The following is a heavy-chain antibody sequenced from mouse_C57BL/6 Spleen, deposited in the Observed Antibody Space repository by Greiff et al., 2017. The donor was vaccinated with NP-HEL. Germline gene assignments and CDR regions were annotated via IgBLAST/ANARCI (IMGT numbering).Heavy chain of an antibody. J-gene: IGHJ4*01. V-gene: IGHV1-50*01. Sequence: QVQLQQPGAELVKPGASVKLSCKASGYTFTSYWMQWVKQRPGQGLEWIGEIDPSDSYTNYNQKFKGKATLTVDTSSSTAYMQLSSLTSEDSAVYYCARTGGRYAMDYWGQGTSVTVSS. D-gene: IGHD3-3*01. CDR1: GYTFTSYW. CDR2: IDPSDSYT. CDR3: ARTGGRYAMDY.